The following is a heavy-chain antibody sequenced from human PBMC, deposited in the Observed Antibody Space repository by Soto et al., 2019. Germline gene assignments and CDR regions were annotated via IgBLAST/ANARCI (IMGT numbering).Heavy chain of an antibody. CDR3: ARWPRRGPRFDY. CDR1: GGSISSGGYY. J-gene: IGHJ4*02. V-gene: IGHV4-31*03. D-gene: IGHD3-10*01. Sequence: QVQLQESGPGLVKPSQTLSLTCSVSGGSISSGGYYWSWIRQHPGRGLEWIGYIYYSGSTYYNPSLSSRVTTPVDTSTNQFSLKLSSVTAADTAVYYCARWPRRGPRFDYWGQGTLVTVSS. CDR2: IYYSGST.